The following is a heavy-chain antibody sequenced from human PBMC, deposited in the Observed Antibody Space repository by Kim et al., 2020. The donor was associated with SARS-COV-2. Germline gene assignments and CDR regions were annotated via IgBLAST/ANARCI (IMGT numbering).Heavy chain of an antibody. D-gene: IGHD4-17*01. CDR3: ARERDYGGNSADFDY. J-gene: IGHJ4*02. V-gene: IGHV6-1*01. Sequence: VAVRSRRTITPDTYKNQFSLQLNSVTPEDTAVYYCARERDYGGNSADFDYWGQGTLVTVSS.